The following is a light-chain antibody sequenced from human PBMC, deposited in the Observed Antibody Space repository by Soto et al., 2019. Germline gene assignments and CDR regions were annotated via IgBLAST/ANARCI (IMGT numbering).Light chain of an antibody. CDR1: QSISSSY. V-gene: IGKV3-20*01. J-gene: IGKJ4*01. Sequence: DIVLTQSPGTLSLSPGERATLSCRASQSISSSYLAWYQQKPGQAPRLLIFGASSRATGIPDRVSGSGSGTDFTLTISRLEPEDFAVYYCQQYGSTPRTFGGGTKVDIK. CDR2: GAS. CDR3: QQYGSTPRT.